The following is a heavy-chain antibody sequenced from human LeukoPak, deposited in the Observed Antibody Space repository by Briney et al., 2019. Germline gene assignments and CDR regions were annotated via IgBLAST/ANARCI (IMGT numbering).Heavy chain of an antibody. CDR1: GYTFTSYG. V-gene: IGHV1-24*01. D-gene: IGHD5-12*01. J-gene: IGHJ4*02. Sequence: ASVKVSCKASGYTFTSYGISWVRQAPGKGLEWMGGFDPEDGETIYAQKFQGRVTMTEDTSTDTAYMELSSLRSEDTAVYYCATDRRDGYNLPHFDYWGQGTLVTVSS. CDR2: FDPEDGET. CDR3: ATDRRDGYNLPHFDY.